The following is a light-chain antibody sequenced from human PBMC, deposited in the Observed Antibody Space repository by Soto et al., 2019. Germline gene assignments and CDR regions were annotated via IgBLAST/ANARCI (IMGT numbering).Light chain of an antibody. CDR2: GAS. CDR3: QQYNNWPPIT. V-gene: IGKV3-15*01. J-gene: IGKJ5*01. CDR1: QSVSSN. Sequence: EIVMTQSPATLSVSPVERAPLSCRASQSVSSNLAWYQQTPGQAPRLLIYGASTRATGIPARFSGSGSGTEFTLTISRLQSEDFAVYYCQQYNNWPPITCGQGTRLEIK.